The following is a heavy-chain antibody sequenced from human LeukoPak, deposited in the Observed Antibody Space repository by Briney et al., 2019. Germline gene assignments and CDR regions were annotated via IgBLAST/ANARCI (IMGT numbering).Heavy chain of an antibody. D-gene: IGHD6-6*01. CDR2: ISGSGGST. Sequence: GGSLRLSCAASGFTFSSYAMSWVRQAPGKGLEWVSAISGSGGSTYYADSVKGRFTISRDNSKNTLYLQMSSLRAEDTAVYYCAKEVEYSSSSDYFDYWGQGTLVTVSS. CDR3: AKEVEYSSSSDYFDY. J-gene: IGHJ4*02. V-gene: IGHV3-23*01. CDR1: GFTFSSYA.